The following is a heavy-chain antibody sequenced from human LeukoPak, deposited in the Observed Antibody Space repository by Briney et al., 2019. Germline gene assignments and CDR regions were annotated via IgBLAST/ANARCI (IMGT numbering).Heavy chain of an antibody. Sequence: PGGSLTLSCAASGFTFSNYRMNWVRQGPGKGLEWVSYISSGSDTIYYADSVKGRFTISRDNAKNSLYLQMNSLRDEDTAVYYCARASAGNYYNFDHWGQGTLVTVSS. CDR3: ARASAGNYYNFDH. V-gene: IGHV3-48*02. CDR1: GFTFSNYR. J-gene: IGHJ5*02. CDR2: ISSGSDTI. D-gene: IGHD3-10*01.